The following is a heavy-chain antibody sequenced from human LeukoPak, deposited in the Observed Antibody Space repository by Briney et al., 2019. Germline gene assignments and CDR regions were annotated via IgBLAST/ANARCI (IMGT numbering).Heavy chain of an antibody. D-gene: IGHD5-24*01. J-gene: IGHJ3*02. V-gene: IGHV1-24*01. CDR3: ATGMATIRSRAFDI. Sequence: ASVKVSCKGSGYTLTELSMHWVRQAPGKGLEWMGGFDPEDGETIYAQKFQGRVTMTEDTSTDTAYMELSSLRSEDTAVYYCATGMATIRSRAFDIWGQGTMVTVSS. CDR1: GYTLTELS. CDR2: FDPEDGET.